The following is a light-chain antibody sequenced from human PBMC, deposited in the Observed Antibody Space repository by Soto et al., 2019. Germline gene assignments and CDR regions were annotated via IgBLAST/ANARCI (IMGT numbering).Light chain of an antibody. Sequence: QSVLTQPPSASGTPGQRVTISCSGSSSNIGSNYVYWYQQLPGTAPKLLIYRNNQRPSGVPDRFSGSKSGTSASLAISGLRSEDEADYYCAAWDDSLVVFGGGTKLT. CDR1: SSNIGSNY. V-gene: IGLV1-47*01. J-gene: IGLJ2*01. CDR3: AAWDDSLVV. CDR2: RNN.